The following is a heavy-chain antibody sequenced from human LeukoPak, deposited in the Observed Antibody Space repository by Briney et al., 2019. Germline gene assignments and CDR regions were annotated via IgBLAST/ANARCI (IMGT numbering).Heavy chain of an antibody. Sequence: GGSLRLSCAASGFTFSSYGMHWVRQAPGKGLEWVAFTQYDGSYKHYADSVKGRFTVSRDNSKNTLYLQMNSLRAEDTAVYYCAKYRSYYGSGIDYWGQGTWSPSPQ. CDR2: TQYDGSYK. CDR1: GFTFSSYG. D-gene: IGHD3-10*01. J-gene: IGHJ4*02. CDR3: AKYRSYYGSGIDY. V-gene: IGHV3-30*02.